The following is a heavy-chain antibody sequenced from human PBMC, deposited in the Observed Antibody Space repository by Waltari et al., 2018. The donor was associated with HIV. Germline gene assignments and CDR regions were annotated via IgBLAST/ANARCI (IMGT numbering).Heavy chain of an antibody. CDR1: GFTVSSNY. D-gene: IGHD6-19*01. Sequence: EVQLVESGGGLVQPGGSLRLSCAASGFTVSSNYMSWVRQAKGKGLGWVSVIYGGGSTYYADSVKGRFTISRENSKNTLYLQMNSLRAEDTAVYYCARDRSSGIDYWGQGTLVTVSS. V-gene: IGHV3-66*02. CDR2: IYGGGST. CDR3: ARDRSSGIDY. J-gene: IGHJ4*02.